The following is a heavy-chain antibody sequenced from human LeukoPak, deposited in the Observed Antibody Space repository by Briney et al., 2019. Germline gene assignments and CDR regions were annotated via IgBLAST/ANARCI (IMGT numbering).Heavy chain of an antibody. D-gene: IGHD3-9*01. CDR2: ISSSGSTI. Sequence: GGSLRLSCAASGFTFSSYEMNWVRQAPGKGLEWVSYISSSGSTIYYADSVKGRFTISRDNAKNSLYLQMNSLRAEDTAVYYCARGQNFDWFLDYYYYGMDVWGQGTTVTVSS. CDR1: GFTFSSYE. CDR3: ARGQNFDWFLDYYYYGMDV. V-gene: IGHV3-48*03. J-gene: IGHJ6*02.